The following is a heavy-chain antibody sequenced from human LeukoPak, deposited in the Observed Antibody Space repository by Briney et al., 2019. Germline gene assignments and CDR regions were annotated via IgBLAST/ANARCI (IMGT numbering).Heavy chain of an antibody. CDR2: IKQDGSNK. V-gene: IGHV3-7*01. D-gene: IGHD5-18*01. CDR3: AKVNRGYSYGYDY. J-gene: IGHJ4*02. Sequence: GGSLRLSCAASGFTFSGTWMSWVRQAPGKGLEWVANIKQDGSNKYYADSVKGRFTISRDNPKNTLYLQMNSLRAEDTAVYYCAKVNRGYSYGYDYWGQGTLVTVSS. CDR1: GFTFSGTW.